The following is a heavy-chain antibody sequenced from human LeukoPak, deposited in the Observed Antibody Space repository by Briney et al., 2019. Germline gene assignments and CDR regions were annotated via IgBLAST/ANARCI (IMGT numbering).Heavy chain of an antibody. CDR3: AREGSSPPTDY. CDR1: GFTFSTYG. Sequence: GGSLRLSCAASGFTFSTYGMIWVRQAPGKGLEWVSSISSSSSYIYYADSVKGRFTISRDNAKNSLYLQMNSLRAEDTAVYYCAREGSSPPTDYWGQGTLVTVSS. CDR2: ISSSSSYI. V-gene: IGHV3-21*01. D-gene: IGHD2-15*01. J-gene: IGHJ4*02.